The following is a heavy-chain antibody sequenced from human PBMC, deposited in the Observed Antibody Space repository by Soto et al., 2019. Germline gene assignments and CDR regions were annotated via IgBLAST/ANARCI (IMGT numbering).Heavy chain of an antibody. CDR3: ATQTGTTDYYGMDV. D-gene: IGHD1-1*01. Sequence: ASVKVSCKASGYTFPSNYINWVRHAPGQGLEWMGWMNPNSGNTGYAQKFQGRLTMTRNTSVTTAYMELSSLRSEDTAVYYCATQTGTTDYYGMDVWGQGTTVTVSS. J-gene: IGHJ6*02. CDR1: GYTFPSNY. V-gene: IGHV1-8*01. CDR2: MNPNSGNT.